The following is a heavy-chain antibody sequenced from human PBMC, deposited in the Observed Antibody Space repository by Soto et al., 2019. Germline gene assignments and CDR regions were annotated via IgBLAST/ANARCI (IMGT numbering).Heavy chain of an antibody. CDR1: DDSINRDKYY. CDR2: IYYRGNA. Sequence: SETLSLTCSVSDDSINRDKYYWGLIRQPPGKGLEWIGSIYYRGNAYYNPSLQTRVTISLDKSKSQFSLKLSSVTAADTAVYYCARGVLRYYYYGMDVWGQGTTVTVSS. J-gene: IGHJ6*02. V-gene: IGHV4-39*01. CDR3: ARGVLRYYYYGMDV.